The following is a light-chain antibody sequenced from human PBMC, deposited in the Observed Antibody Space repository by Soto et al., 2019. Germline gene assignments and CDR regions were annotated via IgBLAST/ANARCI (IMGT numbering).Light chain of an antibody. CDR2: DVS. J-gene: IGLJ1*01. CDR3: SSYTSSSTRV. V-gene: IGLV2-14*01. CDR1: SSDVGGYNY. Sequence: QSALTQPASVSGSPGQSITISCTGTSSDVGGYNYVSWYQQHPGKAPKLMIYDVSNRPSGVSNRFSGSKSANTASLTISGLHAEDEADYYCSSYTSSSTRVFGTGTKVTVL.